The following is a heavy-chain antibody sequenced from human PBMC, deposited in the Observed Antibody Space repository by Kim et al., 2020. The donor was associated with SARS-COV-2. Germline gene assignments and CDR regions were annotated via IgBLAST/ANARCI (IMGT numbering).Heavy chain of an antibody. J-gene: IGHJ5*02. Sequence: NTTTGNPTYAKGFTGRFVFSLDTSVSTAYLQISSLKAEDTAVYYCARVLDPWGQGTLVTVSS. CDR2: NTTTGNP. CDR3: ARVLDP. V-gene: IGHV7-4-1*02.